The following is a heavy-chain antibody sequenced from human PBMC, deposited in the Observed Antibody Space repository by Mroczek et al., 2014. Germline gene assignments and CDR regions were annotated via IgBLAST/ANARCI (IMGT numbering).Heavy chain of an antibody. J-gene: IGHJ6*02. V-gene: IGHV3-9*01. CDR2: ISWNSGSI. Sequence: VQLVESGGGLVQPGRSLRLSCAASGFTFDDYAMHWVRQAPGKGLEWVSGISWNSGSIGYADSVKGRFTISRDNAKNSLYLQMNSLRAEDTALYYCAKDVQGRAAVGLSYYYYGMDVWGQGTTVTVSS. CDR3: AKDVQGRAAVGLSYYYYGMDV. CDR1: GFTFDDYA. D-gene: IGHD6-19*01.